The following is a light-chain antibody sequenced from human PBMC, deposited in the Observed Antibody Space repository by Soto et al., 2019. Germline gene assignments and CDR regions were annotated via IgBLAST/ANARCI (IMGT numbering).Light chain of an antibody. V-gene: IGKV1-5*01. CDR3: QQYKVYPYM. CDR2: DVS. CDR1: QSINGR. J-gene: IGKJ2*01. Sequence: DIPMTQSPSTLYASIGDRVTITCRASQSINGRLAWYQQKPGRPPKLLIYDVSFLESGVPSRFSGSGSGTDSKLTSSSLLPDDFATFYFQQYKVYPYMFGEGT.